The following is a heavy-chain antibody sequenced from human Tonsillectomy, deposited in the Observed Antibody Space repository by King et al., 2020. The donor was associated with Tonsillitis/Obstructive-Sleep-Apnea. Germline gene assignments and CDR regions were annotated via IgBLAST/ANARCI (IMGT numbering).Heavy chain of an antibody. J-gene: IGHJ4*02. D-gene: IGHD4-17*01. CDR3: ASFYGDYGHFDY. CDR2: IWYDGSNK. V-gene: IGHV3-33*01. Sequence: VQLVESGGGVVQPGRFLRLSFAASGFTFSGYGMHWVRQASRNGKEWGAVIWYDGSNKYYADSVKGRFTISRDNSKNTLYLQMNSLRAEDTAVYYCASFYGDYGHFDYWGQGTLVTVSS. CDR1: GFTFSGYG.